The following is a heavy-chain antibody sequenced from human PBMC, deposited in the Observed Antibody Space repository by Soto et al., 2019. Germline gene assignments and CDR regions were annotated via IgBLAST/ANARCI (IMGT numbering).Heavy chain of an antibody. J-gene: IGHJ6*02. CDR2: INAGNGNT. D-gene: IGHD3-16*02. CDR1: GYTFTSYA. Sequence: QVQLVQSGAEEKKPGASVKVSCKASGYTFTSYAMHWVRQAPGQRLEWMGWINAGNGNTKYSQKFQGRVTITRDTSASTAYMELSSLRSEDTAVYYCARDLVPGPYYSGMDVWGQGTTVTVSS. V-gene: IGHV1-3*05. CDR3: ARDLVPGPYYSGMDV.